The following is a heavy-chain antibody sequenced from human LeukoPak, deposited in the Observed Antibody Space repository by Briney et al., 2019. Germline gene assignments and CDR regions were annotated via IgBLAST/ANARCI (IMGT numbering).Heavy chain of an antibody. V-gene: IGHV3-11*04. D-gene: IGHD1-26*01. Sequence: PGGSLRLSCAASGFTFSDYYMSWIRQAPGKGLEWVSYISSSGSTIYYADSVKGRFTISRDNAKNTPYLQMNSLRAEDTAVYYCARDLGISPYSGPYPFDFWGQGTLVTVSS. CDR2: ISSSGSTI. J-gene: IGHJ4*02. CDR3: ARDLGISPYSGPYPFDF. CDR1: GFTFSDYY.